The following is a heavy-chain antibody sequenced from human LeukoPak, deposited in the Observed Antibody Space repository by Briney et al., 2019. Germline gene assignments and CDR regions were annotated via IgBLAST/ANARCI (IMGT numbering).Heavy chain of an antibody. J-gene: IGHJ4*02. Sequence: GGSLRLSCAAPGFTFSSYAMHWVRQAPGKGLEYVSSISTNGGSTYYANSVKGRFTISRDNSKNTLYLQMGSLRAEDMAVYYCARAEAIFWPSDYWGQGTLVTVSS. D-gene: IGHD3-9*01. V-gene: IGHV3-64*01. CDR2: ISTNGGST. CDR3: ARAEAIFWPSDY. CDR1: GFTFSSYA.